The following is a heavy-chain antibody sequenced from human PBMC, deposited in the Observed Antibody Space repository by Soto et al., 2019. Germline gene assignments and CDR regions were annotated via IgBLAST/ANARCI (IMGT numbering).Heavy chain of an antibody. CDR2: TYYRSKWYN. CDR3: ASSGSTTVVRARAFDI. D-gene: IGHD4-17*01. J-gene: IGHJ3*02. V-gene: IGHV6-1*01. CDR1: GDSVSSNSAA. Sequence: SQTLSLTCAIPGDSVSSNSAAWNWIRQSPSRGLEWLGRTYYRSKWYNDYAVSVKSRITINPDTSKNQFSLQLNSVTPEDTAVYYCASSGSTTVVRARAFDIWGQGTMVTVSS.